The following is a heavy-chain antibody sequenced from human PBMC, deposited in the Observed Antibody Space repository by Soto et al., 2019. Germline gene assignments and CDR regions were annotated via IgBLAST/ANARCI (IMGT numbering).Heavy chain of an antibody. J-gene: IGHJ5*02. D-gene: IGHD3-9*01. CDR3: ARGRHLLTGYYRIINNWFDP. CDR1: GGSFSGYY. Sequence: QVQLQQWGAGLLKPSETLSLTCAVYGGSFSGYYWSWIRQPPGKGLEWIGEINHSGSTNYNPSLKSRVTISVDTSKNQFSLKLSSVTAADTAVYYCARGRHLLTGYYRIINNWFDPWGQGTLVTVSS. CDR2: INHSGST. V-gene: IGHV4-34*01.